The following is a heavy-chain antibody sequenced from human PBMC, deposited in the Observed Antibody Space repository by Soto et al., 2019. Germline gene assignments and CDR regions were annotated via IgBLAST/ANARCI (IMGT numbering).Heavy chain of an antibody. CDR2: IIPIFGTA. J-gene: IGHJ4*02. CDR1: GGTFSSYA. Sequence: QVQLVQSGAEVKKPGSSVKVSCKASGGTFSSYAISWVRQAPGQGLEWMGGIIPIFGTANYAQKFQGRVTITADESTSTAYMELSSLRSEDTAVYYGARGYSSGWYGPIYYFDYWGQGTLVTVSS. V-gene: IGHV1-69*12. D-gene: IGHD6-19*01. CDR3: ARGYSSGWYGPIYYFDY.